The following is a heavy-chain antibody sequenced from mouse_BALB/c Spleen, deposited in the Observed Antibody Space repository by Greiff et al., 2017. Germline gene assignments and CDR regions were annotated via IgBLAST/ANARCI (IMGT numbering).Heavy chain of an antibody. CDR1: GFTFSSFG. Sequence: EVNVVESGGGLVQPGGSRKLSCAASGFTFSSFGMHWVRQAPEKGLEWVAYISSGSSTIYYADTVKGRFTISRDNPKNTLFLQMTSLRSEDTAMYYCARPFYDGYLYYYAMDYWGQGTSVTVAS. V-gene: IGHV5-17*02. CDR3: ARPFYDGYLYYYAMDY. CDR2: ISSGSSTI. J-gene: IGHJ4*01. D-gene: IGHD2-3*01.